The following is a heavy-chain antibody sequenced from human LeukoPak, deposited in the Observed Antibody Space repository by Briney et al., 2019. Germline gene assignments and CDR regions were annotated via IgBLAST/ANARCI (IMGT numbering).Heavy chain of an antibody. CDR2: IIPILGIA. D-gene: IGHD3-22*01. Sequence: SVKVSCKASGGTFSSYTISWVRQAPGQGLEWMGRIIPILGIADYAQKFQGRVTITADKSTSTAYMELSSLRSEDTAVYYCARDLYYYDSSGYSLNYGMDVWGQGTTVTVSS. J-gene: IGHJ6*02. CDR3: ARDLYYYDSSGYSLNYGMDV. CDR1: GGTFSSYT. V-gene: IGHV1-69*04.